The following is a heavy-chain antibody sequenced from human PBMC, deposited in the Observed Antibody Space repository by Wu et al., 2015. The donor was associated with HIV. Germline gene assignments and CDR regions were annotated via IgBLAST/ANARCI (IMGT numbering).Heavy chain of an antibody. V-gene: IGHV1-69*05. CDR2: INPLFGTT. D-gene: IGHD5-12*01. Sequence: QVQLVQSGAEVKKPGSSVKVSCEASGGTFFSHAVSWVRQAPGQGLEWMGGINPLFGTTSHAQKFQGRVTITTDESKSIVYMELSSLTSEDTAVYYCARNTDSVATSLYSLGVWGQGTTVTVSS. CDR3: ARNTDSVATSLYSLGV. J-gene: IGHJ6*02. CDR1: GGTFFSHA.